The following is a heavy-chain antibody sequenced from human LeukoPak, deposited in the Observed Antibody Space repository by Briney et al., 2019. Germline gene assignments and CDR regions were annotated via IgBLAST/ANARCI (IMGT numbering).Heavy chain of an antibody. CDR3: ARDRGQYSSGYYDY. D-gene: IGHD3-22*01. J-gene: IGHJ4*02. CDR1: GFTFSNAW. CDR2: IKQDGSEK. Sequence: EAGGSLRLSCAASGFTFSNAWMTWVRQAPGKGLEWVANIKQDGSEKYYVDSVKGRFNISRDNAKNSLYLQMNSLRAEDTAVYYCARDRGQYSSGYYDYWGQGTLVTVSS. V-gene: IGHV3-7*03.